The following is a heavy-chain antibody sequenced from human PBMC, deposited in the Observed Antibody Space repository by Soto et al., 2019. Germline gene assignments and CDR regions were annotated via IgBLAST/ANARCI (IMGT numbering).Heavy chain of an antibody. D-gene: IGHD3-10*01. V-gene: IGHV3-21*01. Sequence: PGGSLRLSCAASGFTFSSYSMNWVRQAPGKGLEWVSSISSSSSYIYYADSVKGRFTISRDNAKNSLYLQMNSLRAEDTAVYYCAVYYGSGSHVQRSYYGMDVWGQGTTVTVSS. CDR1: GFTFSSYS. J-gene: IGHJ6*02. CDR3: AVYYGSGSHVQRSYYGMDV. CDR2: ISSSSSYI.